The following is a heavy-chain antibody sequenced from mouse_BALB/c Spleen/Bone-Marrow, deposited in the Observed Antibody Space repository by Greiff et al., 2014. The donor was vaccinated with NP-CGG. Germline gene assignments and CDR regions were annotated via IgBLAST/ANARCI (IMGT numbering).Heavy chain of an antibody. CDR2: IYPSDSYT. CDR3: TRWLPYAMDY. D-gene: IGHD2-2*01. V-gene: IGHV1-69*02. Sequence: VKLVESGAELVRPGASVKPSCKASGYTFTNYWINWVKQRPGQGLEWIGNIYPSDSYTNYNQKFKDKATLTVDKSSSTAYMQLSSPTSEDSAVYYCTRWLPYAMDYWGQGTSVTVSS. J-gene: IGHJ4*01. CDR1: GYTFTNYW.